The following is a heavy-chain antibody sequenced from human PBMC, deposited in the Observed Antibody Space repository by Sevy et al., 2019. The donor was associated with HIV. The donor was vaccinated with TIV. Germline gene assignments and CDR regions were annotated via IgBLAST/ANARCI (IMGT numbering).Heavy chain of an antibody. D-gene: IGHD2-8*01. CDR3: AREGCTRPHDY. J-gene: IGHJ4*02. V-gene: IGHV3-23*01. CDR1: GFAFYDYS. Sequence: GGSLRLSCAASGFAFYDYSMSWICQAPGKGLEWVATLSFGCGKINYADSVKGRFTISRDNSKNSFCLQMDNLRVEDTALYYCAREGCTRPHDYWGQGTRVTVSS. CDR2: LSFGCGKI.